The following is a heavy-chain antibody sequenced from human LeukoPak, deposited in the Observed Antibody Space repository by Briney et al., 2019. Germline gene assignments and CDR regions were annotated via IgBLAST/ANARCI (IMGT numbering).Heavy chain of an antibody. D-gene: IGHD2-8*02. CDR2: ISASGST. J-gene: IGHJ4*02. V-gene: IGHV4-59*12. CDR1: GGSMTSYC. Sequence: SETLSLTCGVSGGSMTSYCWSWIPQAPGKGLEWIGYISASGSTNYNPSLGSRLTISMDASKNQFSLSLTSVTAADTAVYYCASGYTNWWPLDYWGQGARVIVSS. CDR3: ASGYTNWWPLDY.